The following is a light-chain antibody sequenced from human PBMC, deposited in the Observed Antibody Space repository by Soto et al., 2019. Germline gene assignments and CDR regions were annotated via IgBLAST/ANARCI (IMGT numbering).Light chain of an antibody. CDR1: FNDIGGYNY. CDR3: SSYVGNNNLV. Sequence: QSVLTQPPSASGSPGQSVTISCTGTFNDIGGYNYVSWYQQHPGKAPKVIIFEVYKRPSRVPDRFSGSKSGKTASLTVSGLQADDEADYYCSSYVGNNNLVFGGGTKLTVL. V-gene: IGLV2-8*01. J-gene: IGLJ3*02. CDR2: EVY.